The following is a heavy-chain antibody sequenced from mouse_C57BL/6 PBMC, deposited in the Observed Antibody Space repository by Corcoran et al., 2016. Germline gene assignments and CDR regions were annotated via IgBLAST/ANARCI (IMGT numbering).Heavy chain of an antibody. CDR1: GYTFTDYY. CDR2: INPNNGGT. D-gene: IGHD3-2*02. J-gene: IGHJ4*01. V-gene: IGHV1-26*01. CDR3: AADSSGYVGAMDY. Sequence: EVQLQQSGPELVKPGASVKKSCKASGYTFTDYYMNWVKQSHGKSLEWIGDINPNNGGTSYNQKFKGKATLTVDKSPSTAYMELRSLTSEDSAVYYCAADSSGYVGAMDYWGQGTSVTVSS.